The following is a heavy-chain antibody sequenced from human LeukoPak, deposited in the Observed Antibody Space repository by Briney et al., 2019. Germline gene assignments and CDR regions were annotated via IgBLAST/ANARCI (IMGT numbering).Heavy chain of an antibody. J-gene: IGHJ4*02. CDR1: GRSISSGGYY. D-gene: IGHD6-6*01. Sequence: PSETLSLTCTVSGRSISSGGYYWSWIRQHPGKGLEWIGYIYYSGSTYYNPSLKSRVTISVDTSKNQFSLKLSSVTAADTAVYYCATWAYSSSPASDYWGQGTLVTVSS. CDR2: IYYSGST. CDR3: ATWAYSSSPASDY. V-gene: IGHV4-31*03.